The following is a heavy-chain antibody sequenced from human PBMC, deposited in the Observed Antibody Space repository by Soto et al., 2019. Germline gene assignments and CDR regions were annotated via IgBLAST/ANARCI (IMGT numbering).Heavy chain of an antibody. J-gene: IGHJ4*02. CDR1: GDSVSSNSAA. V-gene: IGHV6-1*01. CDR3: ARDPGYCSGGSCYRYFDY. D-gene: IGHD2-15*01. Sequence: SQTLSLTCAISGDSVSSNSAAWNWIRQSPSRGLEWLGRTYYRSKWYNDYAVSVKSRITINPDTSKNQFSLQLNSVTPEDTAVYYCARDPGYCSGGSCYRYFDYWGQGTLVTVSS. CDR2: TYYRSKWYN.